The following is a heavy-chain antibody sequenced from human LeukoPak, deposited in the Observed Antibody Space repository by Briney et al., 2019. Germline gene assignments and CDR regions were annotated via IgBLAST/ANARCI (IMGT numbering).Heavy chain of an antibody. CDR3: ARDPYMSDDAHIAPQPYYYMDV. CDR1: GYTFTSYG. J-gene: IGHJ6*03. V-gene: IGHV1-46*01. CDR2: INPSGGST. Sequence: GASVKVFCKASGYTFTSYGISWVRQAPGQGLEWMGIINPSGGSTSYAQKFQGRVTMTRDTSTSTVYMELSSLRSEDTAVYYCARDPYMSDDAHIAPQPYYYMDVWGKGTTVTVSS. D-gene: IGHD6-13*01.